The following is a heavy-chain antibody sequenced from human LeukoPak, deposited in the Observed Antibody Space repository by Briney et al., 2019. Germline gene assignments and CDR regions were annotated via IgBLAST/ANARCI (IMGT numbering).Heavy chain of an antibody. CDR3: ARDRPVVAGTGAIDY. V-gene: IGHV3-9*01. Sequence: GGSLRLSCAASGFTFDDYAMHWVRQAPGKGLEWVSGISWNSGSIGYADSVKGRFTSSRDNAKSSLYLQMNSLRAEDTAVYYCARDRPVVAGTGAIDYWGQGTLATVSS. J-gene: IGHJ4*02. CDR1: GFTFDDYA. CDR2: ISWNSGSI. D-gene: IGHD2-15*01.